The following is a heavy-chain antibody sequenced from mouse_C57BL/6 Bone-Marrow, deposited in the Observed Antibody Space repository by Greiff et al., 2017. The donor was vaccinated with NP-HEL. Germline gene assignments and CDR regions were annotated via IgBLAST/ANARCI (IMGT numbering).Heavy chain of an antibody. CDR2: INPSNGGT. V-gene: IGHV1-53*01. CDR1: GYTFTSYW. D-gene: IGHD3-1*01. Sequence: QVQLQQSGTELVKPGASVKLSCKASGYTFTSYWMHWVKQRPGHGLEWIGNINPSNGGTNYNEKFKSKATLTVDKSSSTAYMQLSSLTSEDSAVYYCARSRDQGLNFDYWGQGTTLTVSS. CDR3: ARSRDQGLNFDY. J-gene: IGHJ2*01.